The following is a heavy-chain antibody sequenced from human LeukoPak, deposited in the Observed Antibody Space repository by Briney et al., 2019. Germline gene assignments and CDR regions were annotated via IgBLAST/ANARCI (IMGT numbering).Heavy chain of an antibody. J-gene: IGHJ4*02. D-gene: IGHD3-16*01. Sequence: GGSLRLSCAASGFTFSSYGMHWVRQAPGKGLEWVAFIRHDGSNKYYADSVKGRFTISRDNSKNTLYLQMNSLRAEDTAVYYCAKDGEITFGGVMIGYFDYWGQGTLVTVSS. CDR2: IRHDGSNK. V-gene: IGHV3-30*02. CDR1: GFTFSSYG. CDR3: AKDGEITFGGVMIGYFDY.